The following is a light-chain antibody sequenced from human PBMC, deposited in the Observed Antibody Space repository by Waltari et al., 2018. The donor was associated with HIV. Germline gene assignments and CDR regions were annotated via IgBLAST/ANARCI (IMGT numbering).Light chain of an antibody. CDR1: TSDIGRY. J-gene: IGLJ2*01. V-gene: IGLV2-14*03. CDR3: TSYIGASRL. CDR2: DVT. Sequence: QSALTQPASVSGSPGQSVTISCTSDTSDIGRYVSWYPPHPGKVPKLILFDVTRRPSGTSARFSGSKSANSAYLAISGLQTDDEAHYFCTSYIGASRLFGGGTKLTVL.